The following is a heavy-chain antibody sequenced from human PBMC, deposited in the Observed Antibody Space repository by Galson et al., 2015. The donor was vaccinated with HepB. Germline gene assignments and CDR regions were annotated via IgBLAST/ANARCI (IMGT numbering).Heavy chain of an antibody. CDR1: GYTFTGYY. Sequence: SVKVSCKASGYTFTGYYMHWVRQAPGQGLEWMGWINPNSGGTNYAQKFQGRVTMTRDTSISTAYMELSRLRSEDTAVYYCARDERTNYYDSRVLAFDIWGQGTMVTVSS. V-gene: IGHV1-2*02. CDR3: ARDERTNYYDSRVLAFDI. D-gene: IGHD3-22*01. J-gene: IGHJ3*02. CDR2: INPNSGGT.